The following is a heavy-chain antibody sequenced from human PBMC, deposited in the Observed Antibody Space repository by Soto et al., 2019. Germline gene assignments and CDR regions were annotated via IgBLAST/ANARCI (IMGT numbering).Heavy chain of an antibody. CDR2: ISSSSSTI. J-gene: IGHJ5*02. CDR3: ARVIWSGHLTSDL. CDR1: GFTFSSNS. V-gene: IGHV3-48*02. Sequence: ESGGGLVQPGGSLRHSCAASGFTFSSNSMNWVRQAPGKGLEWISYISSSSSTIYADSVKGRFTISRDNAKNSLYLQMNSLRDEDTAVYYCARVIWSGHLTSDLWGQGTLVTVSS. D-gene: IGHD3-3*01.